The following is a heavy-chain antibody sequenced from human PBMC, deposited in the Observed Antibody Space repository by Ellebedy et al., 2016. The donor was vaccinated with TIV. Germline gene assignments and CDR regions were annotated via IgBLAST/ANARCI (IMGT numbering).Heavy chain of an antibody. D-gene: IGHD1-26*01. Sequence: MPGGSLRLSCNVSGGSIYISTYYWAWIRQPPGKGLEWIGSIYYSGTTYYNPSLKSRVTISADTPKNQFSLRLKSVTAADTATYFCARHGTVGPTAYYYYSGLDVWGLGTTVTVSS. CDR2: IYYSGTT. J-gene: IGHJ6*02. CDR3: ARHGTVGPTAYYYYSGLDV. CDR1: GGSIYISTYY. V-gene: IGHV4-39*01.